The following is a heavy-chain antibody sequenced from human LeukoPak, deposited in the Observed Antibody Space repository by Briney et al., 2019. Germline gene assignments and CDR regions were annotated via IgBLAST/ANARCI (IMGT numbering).Heavy chain of an antibody. D-gene: IGHD6-13*01. CDR3: ARESVDSRSYDF. CDR2: IYPGDSDT. V-gene: IGHV5-51*01. J-gene: IGHJ4*02. CDR1: GYSFTSYW. Sequence: GESLKISCKGSGYSFTSYWIGWVRQMPGKGLEWMGIIYPGDSDTRYSPSFQGQVTISADKSISTAYLQWSSLRSEDTAVYYCARESVDSRSYDFWGQGTRVSVSS.